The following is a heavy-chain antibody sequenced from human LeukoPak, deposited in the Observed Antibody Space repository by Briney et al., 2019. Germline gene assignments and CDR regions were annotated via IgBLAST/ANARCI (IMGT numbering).Heavy chain of an antibody. CDR3: ARDLWFGELSPYNWFDP. D-gene: IGHD3-10*01. CDR2: IYSGGAI. J-gene: IGHJ5*02. Sequence: GGSLRLSCVASGFAVGSNYMSWVRQAPGKGLEWVSLIYSGGAIRYADSVKGRFTISRDNAKNSLYLQMNSLRAEDTAVYYCARDLWFGELSPYNWFDPWGQGTLVTVSS. V-gene: IGHV3-53*01. CDR1: GFAVGSNY.